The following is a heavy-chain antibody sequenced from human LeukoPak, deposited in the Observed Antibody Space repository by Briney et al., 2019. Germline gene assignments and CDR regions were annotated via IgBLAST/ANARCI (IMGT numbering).Heavy chain of an antibody. D-gene: IGHD4/OR15-4a*01. J-gene: IGHJ3*02. CDR1: RFTFSTYA. Sequence: GGSLRLSCAASRFTFSTYAMSWVRQAPGKGLEWVSTVTSSGGSTYYTDSMKGRFTISRDNSKNTLYLQMNSLRAEDTAMYYCAKVSLNMVNDAFDIWGQGTMVSVSS. V-gene: IGHV3-23*01. CDR2: VTSSGGST. CDR3: AKVSLNMVNDAFDI.